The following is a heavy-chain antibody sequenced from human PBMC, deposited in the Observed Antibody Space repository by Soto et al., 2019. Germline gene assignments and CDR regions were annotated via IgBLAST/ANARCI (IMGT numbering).Heavy chain of an antibody. CDR2: IYYSGNT. V-gene: IGHV4-31*03. J-gene: IGHJ6*02. Sequence: SETLSLTCTVSGGSIRSGGYYWSWVRQNPRRGLEWIGNIYYSGNTYHNPSLKSRLTISVDTSKNQFSLNLSSVTAADTAVYYCARDRLMATAGTARHYFGLDVWGQGTTVTVSS. CDR1: GGSIRSGGYY. CDR3: ARDRLMATAGTARHYFGLDV. D-gene: IGHD5-18*01.